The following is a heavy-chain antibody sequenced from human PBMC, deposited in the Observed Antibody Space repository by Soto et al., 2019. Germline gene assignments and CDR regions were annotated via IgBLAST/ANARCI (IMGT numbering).Heavy chain of an antibody. CDR1: VFTFSSYS. CDR2: ISSSSSTI. V-gene: IGHV3-48*02. J-gene: IGHJ6*02. Sequence: PGGSLRLSCAASVFTFSSYSMNWVRQAPGKGLELVSYISSSSSTIYYADSVKGRFTISRDNAKNSLYLQMNSLRDEDTAVYYCASSPTTVTFYYYYGMDVWGQGTTVTVSS. CDR3: ASSPTTVTFYYYYGMDV. D-gene: IGHD4-17*01.